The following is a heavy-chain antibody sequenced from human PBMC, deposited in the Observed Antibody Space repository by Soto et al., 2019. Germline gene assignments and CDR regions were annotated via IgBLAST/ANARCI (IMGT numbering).Heavy chain of an antibody. CDR1: GGSISYEYYH. V-gene: IGHV4-30-4*08. J-gene: IGHJ6*02. D-gene: IGHD2-21*02. Sequence: QVQLQQSGPGLVKPSQTLSLTCTVSGGSISYEYYHWTWIRQSPGKGLEWIGYIHYRGSIIYNPSLKSQVTISVDTSKNPFSLQLSSVTAADTAVYFCAREDDGGDRDYYGLEVWDQGTTVTVSS. CDR2: IHYRGSI. CDR3: AREDDGGDRDYYGLEV.